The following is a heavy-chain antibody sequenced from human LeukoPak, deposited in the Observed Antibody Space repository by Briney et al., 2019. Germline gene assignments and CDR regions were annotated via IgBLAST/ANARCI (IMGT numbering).Heavy chain of an antibody. CDR3: ARDRRGYYDSSGHFDY. CDR1: GGSISSYY. Sequence: SETLSLTCTVSGGSISSYYWTWIRQPPGKGLEWSGSIYSSGSTNYNPSLKSRVTISVDTSKNQFSLKLSSVTAADTAVYYCARDRRGYYDSSGHFDYWGQGTLVTVSS. J-gene: IGHJ4*02. D-gene: IGHD3-22*01. CDR2: IYSSGST. V-gene: IGHV4-59*01.